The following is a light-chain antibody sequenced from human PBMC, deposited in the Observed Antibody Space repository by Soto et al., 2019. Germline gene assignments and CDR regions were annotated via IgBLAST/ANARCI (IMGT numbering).Light chain of an antibody. J-gene: IGKJ4*01. CDR2: AAS. CDR1: QDIAIY. V-gene: IGKV1-9*01. CDR3: QQYDNLPLT. Sequence: IQLTQSPSSLSASVRDRFTITCRASQDIAIYLAWYQQKPGEAPKLLIYAASTLYGGVPSRFSGSGSGTDFALTISSLQPEDIATYYCQQYDNLPLTFGGGTKVDIK.